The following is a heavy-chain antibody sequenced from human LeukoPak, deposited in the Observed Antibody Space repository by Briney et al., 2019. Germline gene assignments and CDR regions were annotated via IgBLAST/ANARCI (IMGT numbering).Heavy chain of an antibody. J-gene: IGHJ3*02. D-gene: IGHD1-26*01. CDR3: ARALSGSFSFDI. CDR1: GFTFSSYS. CDR2: ISSSSSYI. V-gene: IGHV3-21*01. Sequence: PGGSLRLSCAASGFTFSSYSMNWVRQAPGKGLEWVSSISSSSSYIYYADSVKGRFTISRDNAKNSLYLQMNSLRGEDTAVYYCARALSGSFSFDIWGQGTMVTVSS.